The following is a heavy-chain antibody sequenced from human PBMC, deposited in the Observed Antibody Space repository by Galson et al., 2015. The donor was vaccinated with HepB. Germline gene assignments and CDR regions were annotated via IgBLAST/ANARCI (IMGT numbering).Heavy chain of an antibody. J-gene: IGHJ2*01. CDR2: IKPDGSEI. Sequence: SLRLSCAGYGFDFRSYWMSWVRQAPGKGLQWVANIKPDGSEIYYVDPVKGRFTISRDNAQMSVSLQMNSLRVEDSAIYYCAREKAQSLYDPYWYFDVWGRGTLVTVSS. V-gene: IGHV3-7*01. CDR1: GFDFRSYW. CDR3: AREKAQSLYDPYWYFDV. D-gene: IGHD3-3*01.